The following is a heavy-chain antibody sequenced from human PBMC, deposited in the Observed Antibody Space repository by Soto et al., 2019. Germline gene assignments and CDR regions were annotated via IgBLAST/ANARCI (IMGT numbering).Heavy chain of an antibody. Sequence: EVQLVESGGGLVKPGGSLRLSCAASGFTFSTYAMTWVRQAPGKGLEWVSSIGRFITAMFYSASVKGRFAVSRDNPKNSLFLQLDSLRVEDTAVYYCAIILFSRPGNDAFAVWGQGTVVTVSS. CDR1: GFTFSTYA. V-gene: IGHV3-21*02. CDR2: IGRFITAM. D-gene: IGHD1-1*01. J-gene: IGHJ3*01. CDR3: AIILFSRPGNDAFAV.